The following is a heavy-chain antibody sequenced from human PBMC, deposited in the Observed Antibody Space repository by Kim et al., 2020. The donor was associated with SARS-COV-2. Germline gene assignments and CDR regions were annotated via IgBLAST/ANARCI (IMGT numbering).Heavy chain of an antibody. Sequence: NTNYAQKLQRRDTMTTDPSTSTAYMELRSLRSDDTAVYYCAREIQSTFDYWGQGTLVTVSS. V-gene: IGHV1-18*01. J-gene: IGHJ4*02. CDR3: AREIQSTFDY. CDR2: NT. D-gene: IGHD5-18*01.